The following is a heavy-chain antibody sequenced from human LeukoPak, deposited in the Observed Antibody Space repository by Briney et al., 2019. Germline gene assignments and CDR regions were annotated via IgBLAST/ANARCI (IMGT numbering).Heavy chain of an antibody. J-gene: IGHJ4*02. V-gene: IGHV3-7*03. CDR3: ATGAGCGY. CDR2: IKQGGSER. Sequence: GGSLRLSCAASGVTFSSYWMTWVRQPPGKGLEWVANIKQGGSERNYLDSVKGRFTISSDNAKNSLYLQMNTLRDEDTAVYYCATGAGCGYWGQGTLVTVSS. D-gene: IGHD6-19*01. CDR1: GVTFSSYW.